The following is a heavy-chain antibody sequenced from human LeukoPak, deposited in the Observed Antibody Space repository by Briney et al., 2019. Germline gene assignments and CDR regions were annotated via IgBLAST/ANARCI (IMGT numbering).Heavy chain of an antibody. CDR3: ARALGYGSGSYRTQDY. Sequence: GGSLRLSCVVSGFTFNNYGMNWVRQAPGKGLEWVSYISSSGSTIYYADSVKGRFTISRDNAKNSLYLQMNSLRAEDTAVYYCARALGYGSGSYRTQDYWGQGTLVTVSS. V-gene: IGHV3-48*04. CDR1: GFTFNNYG. D-gene: IGHD3-10*01. J-gene: IGHJ4*02. CDR2: ISSSGSTI.